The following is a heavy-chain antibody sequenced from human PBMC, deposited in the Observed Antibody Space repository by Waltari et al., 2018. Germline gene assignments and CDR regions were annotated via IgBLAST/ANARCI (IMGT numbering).Heavy chain of an antibody. CDR1: GDSLSGNYW. Sequence: QLQFQESAPGLVKPSGTLSLTCPVSGDSLSGNYWLSWVRHSPQKGLEWIGQIHRSGRTNYNPSFGSRVTVSGDTSNNKFSLKVTSATAADTAVYYCARDRGRGLYLDTWGPGTLVTVSP. CDR2: IHRSGRT. J-gene: IGHJ5*02. D-gene: IGHD2-15*01. V-gene: IGHV4-4*02. CDR3: ARDRGRGLYLDT.